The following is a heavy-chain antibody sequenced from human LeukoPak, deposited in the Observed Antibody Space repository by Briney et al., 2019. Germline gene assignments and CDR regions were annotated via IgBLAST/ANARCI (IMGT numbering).Heavy chain of an antibody. J-gene: IGHJ4*02. CDR1: GFTFSNYS. D-gene: IGHD1-26*01. Sequence: GSLRLSCAASGFTFSNYSMNWVRQAPGKGLEWVSSIGTTGSYIFYADSVKGRFTISRDNAKNSLYLQMNSLRAEGTAVYYCASLGALSGSYYFDYWGQGTLVTVSS. V-gene: IGHV3-21*01. CDR3: ASLGALSGSYYFDY. CDR2: IGTTGSYI.